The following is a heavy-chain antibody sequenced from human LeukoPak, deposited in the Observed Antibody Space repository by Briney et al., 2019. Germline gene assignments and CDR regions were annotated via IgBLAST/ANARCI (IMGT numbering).Heavy chain of an antibody. Sequence: GGSLRLSCAASGFTFSSYSMNWVRPAPGKGLEWVASISSRRSYIYYADSVKGRFTISRDNAKNALYLQMNSLRAEDTAVYYCARAYVVPAANGSHYYDYYMDVWGEGTTVTVSS. CDR1: GFTFSSYS. J-gene: IGHJ6*03. CDR2: ISSRRSYI. V-gene: IGHV3-21*01. CDR3: ARAYVVPAANGSHYYDYYMDV. D-gene: IGHD2-2*01.